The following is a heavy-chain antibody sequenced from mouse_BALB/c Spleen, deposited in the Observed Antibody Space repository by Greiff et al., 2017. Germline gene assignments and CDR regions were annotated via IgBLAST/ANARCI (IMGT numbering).Heavy chain of an antibody. Sequence: QVQLQQSAAELARPGASVKMSCKASGYTFTSYTMHWVKQRPGQGLEWIGYINPSSGYTEYNQKFKDKTTLTADKSSSTAYMQLSSLTSEDSAVYYCARRGGYEAMDYWGQGTSVTGAS. CDR3: ARRGGYEAMDY. V-gene: IGHV1-4*02. CDR1: GYTFTSYT. J-gene: IGHJ4*01. D-gene: IGHD1-1*02. CDR2: INPSSGYT.